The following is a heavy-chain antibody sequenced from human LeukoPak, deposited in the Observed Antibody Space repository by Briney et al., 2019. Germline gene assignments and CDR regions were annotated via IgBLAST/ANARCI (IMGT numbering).Heavy chain of an antibody. V-gene: IGHV3-21*01. CDR3: ARKTKSGYYPVCFDY. Sequence: SGGSLRLSCAASGFTFSSYSMNWVRQAPGKGLEWVSSISSSSSYIYYADSVKGRFTISRDNAKNSLYLQMNSLRAEDTAVYYCARKTKSGYYPVCFDYWGQGTLVTVSS. D-gene: IGHD3-22*01. CDR1: GFTFSSYS. J-gene: IGHJ4*02. CDR2: ISSSSSYI.